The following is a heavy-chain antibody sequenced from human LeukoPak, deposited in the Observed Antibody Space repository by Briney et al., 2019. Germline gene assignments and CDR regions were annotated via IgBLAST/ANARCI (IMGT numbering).Heavy chain of an antibody. Sequence: PGGSLRLSCAASAFNFSSYGMHWVRQAPGKGLEWVAVTWYDGSNKYYADSVRGRFTISRDNSKNTLYLQMNSLRAEDTAVYYCARARNAVVTAIDYWGQGTLVTVSS. CDR2: TWYDGSNK. CDR3: ARARNAVVTAIDY. CDR1: AFNFSSYG. J-gene: IGHJ4*01. D-gene: IGHD4-23*01. V-gene: IGHV3-33*01.